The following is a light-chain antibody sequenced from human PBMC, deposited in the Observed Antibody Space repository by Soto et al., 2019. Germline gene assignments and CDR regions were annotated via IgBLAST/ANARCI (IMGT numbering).Light chain of an antibody. CDR1: QSVSSY. J-gene: IGKJ1*01. CDR3: QQLSNWPRT. V-gene: IGKV3-11*01. CDR2: DAS. Sequence: EIVLTQSPATLSLSPGERATLSCRASQSVSSYLAWYQQKPGQAPRLLIYDASNRATGIPARFSGSGSGTDFTLTISSLEPEFFAVXYCQQLSNWPRTF.